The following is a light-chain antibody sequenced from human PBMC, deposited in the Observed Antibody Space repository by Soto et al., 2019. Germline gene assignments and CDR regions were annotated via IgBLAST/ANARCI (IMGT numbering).Light chain of an antibody. CDR1: QTVTSNY. J-gene: IGKJ1*01. V-gene: IGKV3-20*01. CDR2: SAS. Sequence: EVVVTQSPGTLSLSPGERATLSCRASQTVTSNYLAWYQQKPGQSPRLLMSSASRRATGVSDRFSGSGSGTDFTRTISRLEPEDFAVYYCQQYNNWPQTFGQGTKVDIK. CDR3: QQYNNWPQT.